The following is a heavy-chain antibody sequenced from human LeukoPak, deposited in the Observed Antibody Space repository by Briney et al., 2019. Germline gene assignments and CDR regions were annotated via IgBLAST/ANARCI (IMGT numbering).Heavy chain of an antibody. CDR1: GGSTSSYY. CDR3: ARDYMAGGVSGRENWFDP. J-gene: IGHJ5*02. V-gene: IGHV4-59*01. Sequence: SETLSLTCTVSGGSTSSYYWSWIRQPPGKGLEWIGYIYYSGRTNYNPSLKSRVTISVDKSKNQFSLKLSCVTAADTAVYYCARDYMAGGVSGRENWFDPWGQGTLVTVSS. CDR2: IYYSGRT. D-gene: IGHD3-10*01.